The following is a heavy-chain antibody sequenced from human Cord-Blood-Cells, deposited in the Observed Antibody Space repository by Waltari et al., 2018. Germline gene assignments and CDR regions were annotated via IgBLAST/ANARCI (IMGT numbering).Heavy chain of an antibody. CDR1: GFTCCRYS. CDR2: ISSSSSYI. V-gene: IGHV3-21*01. J-gene: IGHJ2*01. CDR3: ARKLDWYFDL. D-gene: IGHD6-6*01. Sequence: EVQLVEAGGGLVKPGGSLRLSCAASGFTCCRYSMNWVRQAPGKWLELVSSISSSSSYIYYADSVKGRFTISRDNAKNSLYLQMNSLRAEDTAVYYCARKLDWYFDLWGRSTLVTVSS.